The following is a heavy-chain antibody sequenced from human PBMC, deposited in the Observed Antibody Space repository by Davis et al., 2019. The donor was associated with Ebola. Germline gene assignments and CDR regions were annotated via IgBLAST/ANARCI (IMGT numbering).Heavy chain of an antibody. CDR2: IKQDGSEK. CDR3: ARVLVVVAATLDY. D-gene: IGHD2-15*01. V-gene: IGHV3-7*03. Sequence: PGGSLRLSCAASGFTLSSYWMSWVRQAPGKGLEWVANIKQDGSEKYYVDSVKGRFTISRENPKNSLYLQMNSLRAEDTAVYYCARVLVVVAATLDYWGQGTLVTVSS. J-gene: IGHJ4*02. CDR1: GFTLSSYW.